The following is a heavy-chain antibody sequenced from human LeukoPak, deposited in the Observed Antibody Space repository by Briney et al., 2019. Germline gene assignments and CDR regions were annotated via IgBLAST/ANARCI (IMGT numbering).Heavy chain of an antibody. CDR1: GFTLSSYE. CDR3: AKESVLVAGLGKYFDC. CDR2: ISSSGSTI. Sequence: GGSLRHSCAPSGFTLSSYEMNWVRQAPGKGREWVSYISSSGSTIYYADSVKGRFTISRDNYKNRLHLQMNSLSAQDTALLYCAKESVLVAGLGKYFDCWGQGTLVTVSS. V-gene: IGHV3-48*03. J-gene: IGHJ4*01. D-gene: IGHD5-12*01.